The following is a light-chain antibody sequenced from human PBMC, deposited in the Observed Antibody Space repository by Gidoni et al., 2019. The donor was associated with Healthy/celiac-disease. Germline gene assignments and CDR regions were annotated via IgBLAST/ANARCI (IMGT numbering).Light chain of an antibody. V-gene: IGKV3-11*01. CDR1: QSVSSY. CDR3: QQRSNWPGXT. Sequence: EIVLTQSPATLSFYQGERATLSCSASQSVSSYLAWYQQKPGQAPRLLIYDASNRATGIPARFSGSGSGTDFTLTISSLEPEDFAVYYCQQRSNWPGXTFGGGTKVEIK. CDR2: DAS. J-gene: IGKJ4*01.